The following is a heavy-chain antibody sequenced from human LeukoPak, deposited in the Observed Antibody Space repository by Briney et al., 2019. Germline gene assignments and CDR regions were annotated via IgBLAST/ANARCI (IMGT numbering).Heavy chain of an antibody. CDR2: IRYDGCNK. CDR1: GFLFSRYG. Sequence: GVSVSLSCAVSGFLFSRYGMLCARQAPGKGLEWVVFIRYDGCNKYYAESLKGRFTISRDNSTSTLYLQMNTLRAEDTAVYYCAKDSGVTTRPGGYDYWGQGTLVTVSS. CDR3: AKDSGVTTRPGGYDY. V-gene: IGHV3-30*02. D-gene: IGHD4-11*01. J-gene: IGHJ4*02.